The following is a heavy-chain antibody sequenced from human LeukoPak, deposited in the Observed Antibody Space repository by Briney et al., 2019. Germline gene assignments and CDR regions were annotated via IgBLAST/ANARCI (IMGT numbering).Heavy chain of an antibody. CDR3: ARGRRRDANTFDAFDI. Sequence: GGSLRLSCAASGFTFSSYGMHWVRQAPGQGLEWVAVTWYDGSNKYYADSVKGRFTISRDNAKNSLYLQMNSLRAEDTAVFYCARGRRRDANTFDAFDIWGQGTMVTASS. CDR1: GFTFSSYG. V-gene: IGHV3-33*01. D-gene: IGHD5-24*01. J-gene: IGHJ3*02. CDR2: TWYDGSNK.